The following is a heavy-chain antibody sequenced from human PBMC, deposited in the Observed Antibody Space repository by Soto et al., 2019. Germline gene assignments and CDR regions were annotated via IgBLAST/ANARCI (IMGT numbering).Heavy chain of an antibody. CDR1: GGTFSSYA. CDR2: TIPIFGTA. Sequence: SVKVSCKASGGTFSSYAISWVRQAPGQGLEWMGGTIPIFGTANYAQKFQGRVTITADKSTSTAYMELSSLRSEDTAVYYCARDRGVTTRGYYYYYGMDVWGQGTTVTVSS. J-gene: IGHJ6*02. CDR3: ARDRGVTTRGYYYYYGMDV. V-gene: IGHV1-69*06. D-gene: IGHD4-4*01.